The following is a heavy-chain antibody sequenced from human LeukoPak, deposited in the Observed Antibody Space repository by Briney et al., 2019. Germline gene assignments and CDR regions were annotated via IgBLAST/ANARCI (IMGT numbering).Heavy chain of an antibody. D-gene: IGHD6-19*01. CDR3: ARVIAVTGAFNAFDI. V-gene: IGHV4-59*01. Sequence: SETLSLTCFVSGGSISSYYWSWIRQPPGKGLEWIGYIYYSGSTNYNPSLKSRVTISVDTSKNHFSLRLSSVTAADTAVYYCARVIAVTGAFNAFDIWGQGTMVTVSS. J-gene: IGHJ3*02. CDR1: GGSISSYY. CDR2: IYYSGST.